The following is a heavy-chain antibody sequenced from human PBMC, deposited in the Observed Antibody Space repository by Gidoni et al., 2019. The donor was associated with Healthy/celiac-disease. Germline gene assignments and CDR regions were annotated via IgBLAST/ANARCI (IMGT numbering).Heavy chain of an antibody. Sequence: QVQLQQWGAGLLKPSETLSLTCAVYGVSFRGYYWRWIRQPPGKGLEWLGEINHSGSTNYNPSLKSRVTISVDTSKNQFSLKLSSVTAADTAVYYCARGHYYGSGGFTGGHWGQGTLVTVSS. CDR3: ARGHYYGSGGFTGGH. V-gene: IGHV4-34*01. CDR2: INHSGST. D-gene: IGHD3-10*01. J-gene: IGHJ4*02. CDR1: GVSFRGYY.